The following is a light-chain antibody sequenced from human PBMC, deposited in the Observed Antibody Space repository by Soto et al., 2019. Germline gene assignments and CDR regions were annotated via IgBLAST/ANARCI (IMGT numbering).Light chain of an antibody. CDR2: EVS. CDR1: SSDVGGYNY. J-gene: IGLJ3*02. V-gene: IGLV2-14*01. Sequence: QSVLTQPASVSGSPGQSITISCTGTSSDVGGYNYVSWYQQHPGKAPKLMIYEVSNRPSGVSNRFSGSKSGNTASLTISGLQAEDEADYYCCSYTSCSTRVFGGGTKLTVL. CDR3: CSYTSCSTRV.